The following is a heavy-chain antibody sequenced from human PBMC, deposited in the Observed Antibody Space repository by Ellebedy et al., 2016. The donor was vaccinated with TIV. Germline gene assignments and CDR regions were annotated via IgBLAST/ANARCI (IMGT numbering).Heavy chain of an antibody. CDR3: ARGGLWSSY. J-gene: IGHJ4*02. D-gene: IGHD5-18*01. CDR1: GFTFGDYS. V-gene: IGHV3-49*04. Sequence: PGGSLRLSCSASGFTFGDYSMSWVRQAPGKGLEWVGFIRSKAYGGTTDYAASVNGRFTISRDDSKSIAYLHVNSRKTEDTAVYYCARGGLWSSYWGQGTLVTVSS. CDR2: IRSKAYGGTT.